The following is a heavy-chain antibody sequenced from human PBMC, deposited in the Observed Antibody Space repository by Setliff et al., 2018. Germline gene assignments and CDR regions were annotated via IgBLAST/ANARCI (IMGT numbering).Heavy chain of an antibody. J-gene: IGHJ4*02. D-gene: IGHD3-10*01. CDR1: GAPINSHY. CDR3: ARDRSYYASGSFTKWFDY. Sequence: SETLSLTCTVSGAPINSHYWSWIRQPPGKGLEWIGLFFYSGDSRYNPSLKSRVTMSVDASRNQFSLKLSSVTAADTAIYYCARDRSYYASGSFTKWFDYWGQGTLVTVS. V-gene: IGHV4-59*11. CDR2: FFYSGDS.